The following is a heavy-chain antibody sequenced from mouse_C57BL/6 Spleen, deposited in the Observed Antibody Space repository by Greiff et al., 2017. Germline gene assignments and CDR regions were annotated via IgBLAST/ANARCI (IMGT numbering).Heavy chain of an antibody. CDR1: GYTFTSYW. Sequence: QVQLQQPGAELVRPGSSVKLSCKASGYTFTSYWMHWVKQRPIQGLEWIGNIDPSDSETHYNQKFKDKATLTVDKSSSTAYMQLSSLTSEDSAVYYCATTTVADYYAMDDWGQGTSVTVSS. CDR3: ATTTVADYYAMDD. J-gene: IGHJ4*01. D-gene: IGHD1-1*01. V-gene: IGHV1-52*01. CDR2: IDPSDSET.